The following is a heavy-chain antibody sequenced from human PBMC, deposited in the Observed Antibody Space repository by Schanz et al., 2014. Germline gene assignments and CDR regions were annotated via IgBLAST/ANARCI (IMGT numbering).Heavy chain of an antibody. D-gene: IGHD2-2*01. CDR3: ARDLSSLIQGDV. CDR1: GFTFSSYY. CDR2: ISSSSGTI. Sequence: QVQLVESGGGLVKPGGSLRLSCAASGFTFSSYYMSWIRQAPGKGLEWVSSISSSSGTIYYADSVKGRFTISRDNAKNLLYLQMNGLRAEDTAVYFCARDLSSLIQGDVWGKGTTVTVSS. J-gene: IGHJ6*04. V-gene: IGHV3-11*04.